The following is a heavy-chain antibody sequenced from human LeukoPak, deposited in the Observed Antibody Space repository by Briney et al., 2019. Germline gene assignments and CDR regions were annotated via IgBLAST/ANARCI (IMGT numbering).Heavy chain of an antibody. J-gene: IGHJ4*02. D-gene: IGHD6-19*01. V-gene: IGHV4-39*01. CDR1: GGSISSSSYY. CDR3: ARLAYSSGWYYFDY. CDR2: IYYSGST. Sequence: KPSGTLSLTCTVSGGSISSSSYYWGWIRQPPGKGLEWIGSIYYSGSTYYNPSLKSRVTISVDTSKNQFSLKLSSVTAADTAVYYCARLAYSSGWYYFDYWGQGTLVTVSS.